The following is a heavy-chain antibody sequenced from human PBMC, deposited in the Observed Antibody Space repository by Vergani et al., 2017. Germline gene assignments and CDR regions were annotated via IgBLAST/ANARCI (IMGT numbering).Heavy chain of an antibody. D-gene: IGHD3-10*01. J-gene: IGHJ4*02. CDR1: GFTFSDYY. CDR2: ISSSSSYT. Sequence: QVQLVESGGGLVKPGGSLRLSCAASGFTFSDYYMSWIRQAPGKGLEWVSYISSSSSYTNYADSVKGRFTISRDNAKNSLYLQMNSLRAEDTAVYYCAKRSPMGGSGYFDYWGQGTLVTVSS. V-gene: IGHV3-11*06. CDR3: AKRSPMGGSGYFDY.